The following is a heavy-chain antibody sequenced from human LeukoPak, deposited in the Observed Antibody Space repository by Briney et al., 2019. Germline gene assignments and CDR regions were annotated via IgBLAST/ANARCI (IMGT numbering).Heavy chain of an antibody. D-gene: IGHD1-26*01. V-gene: IGHV4-61*05. CDR3: ARGRGPGELIDY. J-gene: IGHJ4*02. Sequence: PSETLSLTCTVSGGSISNSNYYWGWIRQPPGKGLEWIGYIYYSGSTNYNPSLKSRVTISVDTSKNQFSLKLSSVTAADTAVYYCARGRGPGELIDYWGQGTLVTVSS. CDR2: IYYSGST. CDR1: GGSISNSNYY.